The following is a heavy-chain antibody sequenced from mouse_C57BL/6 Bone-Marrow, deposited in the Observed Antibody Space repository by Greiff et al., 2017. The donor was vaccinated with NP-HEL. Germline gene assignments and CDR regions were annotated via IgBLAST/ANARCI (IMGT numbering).Heavy chain of an antibody. Sequence: VQLQQSVAELVRPGASVKLSCTASGFNIKITYMHWVKQRPEQGLEWIGRIDPANGNTKYAPKFQGKATITADPSSNTAYLQLSSLTSEDTAIYYCARVLWPYAMDYWGQGTSVTVSS. D-gene: IGHD1-1*02. J-gene: IGHJ4*01. CDR2: IDPANGNT. CDR1: GFNIKITY. V-gene: IGHV14-3*01. CDR3: ARVLWPYAMDY.